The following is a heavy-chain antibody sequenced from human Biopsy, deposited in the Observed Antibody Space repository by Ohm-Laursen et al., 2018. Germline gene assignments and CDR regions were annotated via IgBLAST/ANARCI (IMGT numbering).Heavy chain of an antibody. Sequence: SQTLSLTCPVSGDSINSSYWSWIRQAPGKGLEWIGFISHSGNTNYNPSLKSRVTISADTSKNQFSLKLGSVTVADTAVFYCARRGSGGRSFDYWGQGSLVTVSS. J-gene: IGHJ4*02. D-gene: IGHD2-15*01. CDR2: ISHSGNT. V-gene: IGHV4-59*08. CDR3: ARRGSGGRSFDY. CDR1: GDSINSSY.